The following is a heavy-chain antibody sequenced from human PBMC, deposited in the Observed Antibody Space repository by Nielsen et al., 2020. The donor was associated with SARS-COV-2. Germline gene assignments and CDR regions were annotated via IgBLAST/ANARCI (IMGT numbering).Heavy chain of an antibody. CDR1: GFTFNKYW. Sequence: GGSLRLSCAASGFTFNKYWMHWVRQAPGKGLVWVSSINTDGISSKYADSVKGRFTISRDNARNTLYLHMNSLGAEDTAVYFCARFPEEYSSSSGTDYWGQGTLVTV. D-gene: IGHD6-6*01. CDR3: ARFPEEYSSSSGTDY. CDR2: INTDGISS. V-gene: IGHV3-74*01. J-gene: IGHJ4*02.